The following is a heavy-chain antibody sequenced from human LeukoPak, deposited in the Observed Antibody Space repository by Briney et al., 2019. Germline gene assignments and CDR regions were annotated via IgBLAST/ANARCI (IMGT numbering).Heavy chain of an antibody. V-gene: IGHV1-69*13. CDR3: ARAPDSSGYRGGAFDI. Sequence: SVKVSCKASGGTFSSYAISWVRQAPGQGLEWMGGIIPIFGTANYAQKFQGRVTITADESTSTAYMELSSLRSEDTAVYYCARAPDSSGYRGGAFDIWGQGTMVTVSS. D-gene: IGHD3-22*01. CDR2: IIPIFGTA. CDR1: GGTFSSYA. J-gene: IGHJ3*02.